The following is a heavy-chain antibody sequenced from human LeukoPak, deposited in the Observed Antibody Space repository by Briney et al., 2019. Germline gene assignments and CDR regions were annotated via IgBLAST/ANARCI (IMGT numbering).Heavy chain of an antibody. CDR1: GGSVSSDVHY. J-gene: IGHJ4*02. CDR3: ARGRGPGLEY. Sequence: SETLSLTCAVSGGSVSSDVHYWTWIRQPPGKGLEWIGYFYYSGSTNYNPSLKSRVTISVDTSRNQFSLKLSSVTAADTAVYYCARGRGPGLEYWGQGTLVTVSS. D-gene: IGHD1-14*01. CDR2: FYYSGST. V-gene: IGHV4-61*08.